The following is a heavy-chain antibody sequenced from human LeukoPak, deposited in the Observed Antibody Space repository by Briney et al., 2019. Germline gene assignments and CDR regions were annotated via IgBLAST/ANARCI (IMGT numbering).Heavy chain of an antibody. D-gene: IGHD2-15*01. J-gene: IGHJ3*02. CDR2: INAASGDT. V-gene: IGHV1-2*02. CDR3: ARVWSKGGLYAFDI. Sequence: ASVKVSCKASGYTFTDYYMHWVRQAPGQGLEWMGWINAASGDTDYAQQVQGRVTMTRDTSISTAYMELSRLRSDDTAVYYCARVWSKGGLYAFDIWGQGTMVTVSS. CDR1: GYTFTDYY.